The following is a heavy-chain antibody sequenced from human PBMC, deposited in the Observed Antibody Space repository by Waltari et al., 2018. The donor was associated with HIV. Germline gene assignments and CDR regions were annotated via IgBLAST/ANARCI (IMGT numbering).Heavy chain of an antibody. Sequence: QVQLVESGGGVVQPGRSLRLSCAASGFTFSSYGMHWVRQAPGKGLEWVAVISYDGSNKYYADSVKGRFTISRDNSKNTLYLQMNSLRAEDTAVYYCAKDQGTMIVVVTQYGMDVWGQGTTVTVSS. CDR2: ISYDGSNK. CDR3: AKDQGTMIVVVTQYGMDV. V-gene: IGHV3-30*18. D-gene: IGHD3-22*01. CDR1: GFTFSSYG. J-gene: IGHJ6*02.